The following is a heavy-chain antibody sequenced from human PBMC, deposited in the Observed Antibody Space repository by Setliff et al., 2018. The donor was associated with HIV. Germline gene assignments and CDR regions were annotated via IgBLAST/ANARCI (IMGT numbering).Heavy chain of an antibody. V-gene: IGHV4-34*01. CDR3: ARGSYRGSGFFVRYFDF. D-gene: IGHD3-3*01. J-gene: IGHJ4*02. CDR1: GGSFTSYY. Sequence: SETLSLTCAVYGGSFTSYYWTWIRQAPGKDLEWIGEINHNGGTNYNPSLKSRVTISVDRSKNQSFLRLTSVTAADTAVYYCARGSYRGSGFFVRYFDFWGQGSLVTVSS. CDR2: INHNGGT.